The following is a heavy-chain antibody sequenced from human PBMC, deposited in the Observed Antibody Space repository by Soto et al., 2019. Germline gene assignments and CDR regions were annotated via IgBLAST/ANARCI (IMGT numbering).Heavy chain of an antibody. CDR2: IIPIFGTA. Sequence: QVQLVQSGAEVKKPGSSVKVSCKASGGTFSDYGINRVRQAPGQGLEWMGGIIPIFGTANYAQKFQGRVTITADESTSTGYMELSSLRSEDTAVYYCARGWDHYDSSGLRTWFDPWGQGTLVTVSS. J-gene: IGHJ5*02. V-gene: IGHV1-69*01. CDR3: ARGWDHYDSSGLRTWFDP. D-gene: IGHD3-22*01. CDR1: GGTFSDYG.